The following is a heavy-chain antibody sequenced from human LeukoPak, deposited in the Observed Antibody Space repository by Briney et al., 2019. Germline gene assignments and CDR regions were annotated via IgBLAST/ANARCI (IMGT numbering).Heavy chain of an antibody. Sequence: PGGSLRLSCAASGFTFSSYSMNWVRQAPGKGLEWVSSISSSSSYIYYADSVKGRFTVSRDNAKNSVYLQMNSLRAEDTAVYYCARERKEQWLITDYWGQGTLVTVSS. D-gene: IGHD6-19*01. V-gene: IGHV3-21*01. J-gene: IGHJ4*02. CDR2: ISSSSSYI. CDR1: GFTFSSYS. CDR3: ARERKEQWLITDY.